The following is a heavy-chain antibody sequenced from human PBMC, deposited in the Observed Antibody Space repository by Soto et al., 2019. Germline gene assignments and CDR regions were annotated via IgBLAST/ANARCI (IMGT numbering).Heavy chain of an antibody. Sequence: ASVKVCCKASGYTFTSYAMHWVRQAPGQRLEWMGWINAGNGNTKYSQKFQGRVTITRDTSASTAYMELSSLRSEDTAVYYCAREGVVPSIATHLYYYYGMDVXGQGTTVTVSS. V-gene: IGHV1-3*01. D-gene: IGHD6-6*01. CDR2: INAGNGNT. J-gene: IGHJ6*02. CDR3: AREGVVPSIATHLYYYYGMDV. CDR1: GYTFTSYA.